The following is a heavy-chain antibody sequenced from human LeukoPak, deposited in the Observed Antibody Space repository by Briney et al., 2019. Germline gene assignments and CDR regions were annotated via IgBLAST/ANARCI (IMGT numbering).Heavy chain of an antibody. CDR2: ISAYNGNT. CDR1: GYTFTSYG. D-gene: IGHD3-22*01. Sequence: ASVKVSCKASGYTFTSYGISWVRQAPGQGLEWMGWISAYNGNTNYAQKLQGRVTMTTDTSTSTAYMELRSLRSDDTAVYYCARVYYYDSSGYYSGYYYGMDVWGQGTTVTVSS. CDR3: ARVYYYDSSGYYSGYYYGMDV. J-gene: IGHJ6*02. V-gene: IGHV1-18*01.